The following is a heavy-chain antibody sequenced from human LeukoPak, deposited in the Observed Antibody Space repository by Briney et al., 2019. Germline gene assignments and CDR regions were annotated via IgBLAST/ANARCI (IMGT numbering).Heavy chain of an antibody. CDR2: ISSSSSYI. Sequence: PGGSLRLSCAASGFTFSSYSMNWVRQAPGKGLEWVSSISSSSSYIYYADSVKGRFTISRDNAKNSLYLQMNSLRAEDTAVYYCARGALSSAGENLDYWGQGTLVTVSS. D-gene: IGHD3-22*01. V-gene: IGHV3-21*01. CDR3: ARGALSSAGENLDY. J-gene: IGHJ4*02. CDR1: GFTFSSYS.